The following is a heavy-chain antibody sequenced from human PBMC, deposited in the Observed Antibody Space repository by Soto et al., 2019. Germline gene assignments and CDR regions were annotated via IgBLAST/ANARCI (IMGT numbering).Heavy chain of an antibody. CDR3: ARVGTYYYDSSGYYYRDAFDY. Sequence: ASVKVSCKASGYTFTGYGISWVRQAPGQGLEWMGWISAYNGNTNYAQKLQGRVTMTTDTSTSTAYMELRSLRSDDTAVYYCARVGTYYYDSSGYYYRDAFDYWGQGTLVTVSS. CDR2: ISAYNGNT. CDR1: GYTFTGYG. V-gene: IGHV1-18*01. J-gene: IGHJ4*02. D-gene: IGHD3-22*01.